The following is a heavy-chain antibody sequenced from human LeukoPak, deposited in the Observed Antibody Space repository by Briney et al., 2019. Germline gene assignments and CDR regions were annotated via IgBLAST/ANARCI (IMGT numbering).Heavy chain of an antibody. D-gene: IGHD6-25*01. V-gene: IGHV3-7*01. CDR2: IEKDGSDK. CDR3: GRLSGFTETSHFDY. J-gene: IGHJ4*02. CDR1: GFTFSDYR. Sequence: GGSLRLSCAASGFTFSDYRMTWVRQAPGKELQWVATIEKDGSDKYYVDSVTGRFTISRDNAKTSLSLQMNSLGAEDTALYYCGRLSGFTETSHFDYWGQGTLVTVSS.